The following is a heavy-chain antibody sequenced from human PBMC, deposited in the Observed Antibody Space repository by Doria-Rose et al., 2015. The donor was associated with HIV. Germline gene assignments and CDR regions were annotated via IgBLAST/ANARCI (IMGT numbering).Heavy chain of an antibody. Sequence: QVQLQESGPGPVRPSQTLSLTCTVSGDSISSGGSFWSWIRQPPGKGPEWIGYISSSGTTYYYPSLRGRLTISLDASKNQCSLNLNSVTAADTAVYYCARARNYGFPHFFDFWGQGTLVTVSS. CDR3: ARARNYGFPHFFDF. J-gene: IGHJ4*02. CDR1: GDSISSGGSF. D-gene: IGHD3-10*01. V-gene: IGHV4-30-4*01. CDR2: ISSSGTT.